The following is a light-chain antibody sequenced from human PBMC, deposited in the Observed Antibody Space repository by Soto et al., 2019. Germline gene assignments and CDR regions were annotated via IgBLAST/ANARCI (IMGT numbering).Light chain of an antibody. V-gene: IGLV2-14*01. CDR2: EVT. CDR3: SSYTNINTRACV. CDR1: SGDIGSYNR. Sequence: QSVLTQPASVSGSPGQSITISCTGTSGDIGSYNRVSWYQQHPGKAPTLIIYEVTDRPSGVSNRFSGSKSGNTASLTISGLQAEDAAEDSGSSYTNINTRACVFGTGTKLTVL. J-gene: IGLJ1*01.